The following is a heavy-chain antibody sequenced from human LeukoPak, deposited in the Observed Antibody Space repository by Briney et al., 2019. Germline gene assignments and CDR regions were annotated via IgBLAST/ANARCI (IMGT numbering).Heavy chain of an antibody. J-gene: IGHJ6*03. V-gene: IGHV4-34*01. Sequence: SETLSLTCAVYGASFSDFHWTWIRQSPGKGLEWIGEINHNNYNPSLKSRVTISLDTSKNQISLNLTSVPAADTAVYYCARGRRAFYQTRGNRFYYYMDVWGKGTTVIVSS. CDR3: ARGRRAFYQTRGNRFYYYMDV. D-gene: IGHD2/OR15-2a*01. CDR2: INHN. CDR1: GASFSDFH.